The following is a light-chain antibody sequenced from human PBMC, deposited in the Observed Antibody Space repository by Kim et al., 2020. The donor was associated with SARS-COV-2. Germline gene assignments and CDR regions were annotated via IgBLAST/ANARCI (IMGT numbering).Light chain of an antibody. CDR3: QQYYSTPYT. V-gene: IGKV4-1*01. Sequence: ATINCKSRQSVLYSSNNQNYLAWYQQKPGQPPKLLIYWASTREYGVPDRFSGSGSGTDFTLTISSLQAEDVAVYYCQQYYSTPYTFGQGTKLEI. CDR1: QSVLYSSNNQNY. CDR2: WAS. J-gene: IGKJ2*01.